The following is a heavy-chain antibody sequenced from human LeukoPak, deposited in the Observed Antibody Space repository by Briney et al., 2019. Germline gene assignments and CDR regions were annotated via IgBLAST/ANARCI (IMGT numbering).Heavy chain of an antibody. CDR3: ARGQTYYYDSSGYQ. J-gene: IGHJ4*02. CDR2: ISSSSSTI. CDR1: GFTFSSYS. V-gene: IGHV3-48*01. D-gene: IGHD3-22*01. Sequence: PGGSLRLSCAASGFTFSSYSMNWVRQAPGKGLEWVSYISSSSSTIYYADSVKGRFTISRDNAKNSLYLQMNSLRAEDTAVYYCARGQTYYYDSSGYQWGQGTLVTVSS.